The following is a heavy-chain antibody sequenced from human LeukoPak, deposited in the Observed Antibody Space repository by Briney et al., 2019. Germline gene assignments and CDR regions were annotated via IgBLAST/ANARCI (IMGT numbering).Heavy chain of an antibody. J-gene: IGHJ4*02. CDR3: ARVSGFSGLAFDY. CDR2: ITSDGSRI. D-gene: IGHD3-22*01. Sequence: KSGGSLRLSCTASGFTFSDYHMSWIRQAPGKGLEWVSYITSDGSRIYYADSVKGRFTISRDNAKNSLYLQMNSLRAGDTAVYYCARVSGFSGLAFDYWGQGTLVTVSS. CDR1: GFTFSDYH. V-gene: IGHV3-11*04.